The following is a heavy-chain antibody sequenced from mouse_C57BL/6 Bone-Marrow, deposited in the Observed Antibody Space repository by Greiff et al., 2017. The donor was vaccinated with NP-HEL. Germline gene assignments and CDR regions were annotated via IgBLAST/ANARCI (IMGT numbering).Heavy chain of an antibody. Sequence: VQLKESGPELVKPGASVKISCKASGYSFTDYNMNWVKQSNGKSLEWIGVINPNYGTTSYNQKFKGKATLTVDQSSSTAYMKLNSLTSEDSAVYYCAETMYYYGSQYFDVWGTGTTVTVSS. D-gene: IGHD1-1*01. CDR3: AETMYYYGSQYFDV. V-gene: IGHV1-39*01. CDR2: INPNYGTT. CDR1: GYSFTDYN. J-gene: IGHJ1*03.